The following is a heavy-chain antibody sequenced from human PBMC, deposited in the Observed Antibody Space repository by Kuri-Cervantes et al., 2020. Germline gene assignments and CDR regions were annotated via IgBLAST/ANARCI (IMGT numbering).Heavy chain of an antibody. Sequence: SQTLSLTCAVSGYSISSGYYWGWIRQPPGKGLEWIGSIYHSGSTYYNPSLKSRVTISVDTSKNQFSLKLSSVTAADTAVYYCARDSRGNGDNWGWFDYWGQGTLVTVSS. V-gene: IGHV4-38-2*02. J-gene: IGHJ4*02. D-gene: IGHD1-1*01. CDR1: GYSISSGYY. CDR2: IYHSGST. CDR3: ARDSRGNGDNWGWFDY.